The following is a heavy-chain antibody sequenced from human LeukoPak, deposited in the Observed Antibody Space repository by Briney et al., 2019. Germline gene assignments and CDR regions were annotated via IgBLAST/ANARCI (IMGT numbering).Heavy chain of an antibody. Sequence: SETLSLTCTVSGGSIRRSNYYWGWIRQPPGKGLEWIGYIYYSGSTNYNPSLKSRVTISVDTSKNQFSLKLSSVTAADTAVYYCARPTRRTYDAFDIWGQGTMVTVSS. CDR1: GGSIRRSNYY. CDR2: IYYSGST. J-gene: IGHJ3*02. V-gene: IGHV4-61*05. CDR3: ARPTRRTYDAFDI.